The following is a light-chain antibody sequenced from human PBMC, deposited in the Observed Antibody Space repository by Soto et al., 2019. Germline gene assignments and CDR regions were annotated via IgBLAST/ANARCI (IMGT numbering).Light chain of an antibody. CDR1: QSIGNW. CDR3: HQYNTFSET. CDR2: EAS. Sequence: DIQMTQSPSTLSASVGDRVTITCRASQSIGNWLAWYQQKPGKAPKLLIYEASNLESGVPSRFSGTRSGTQFTLTISSLQPDDFATYYCHQYNTFSETLGQGTKVDIK. J-gene: IGKJ1*01. V-gene: IGKV1-5*03.